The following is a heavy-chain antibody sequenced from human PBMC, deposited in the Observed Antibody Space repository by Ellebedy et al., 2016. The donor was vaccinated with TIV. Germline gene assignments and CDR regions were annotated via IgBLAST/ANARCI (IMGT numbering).Heavy chain of an antibody. D-gene: IGHD2-15*01. Sequence: ASVKVSCKASGYTFTSYSMYWVRQAPGQGLEWMGILNPSGGSTRYAQKFQGRVTMTREKSTSTVYMELSSLRSDDTAVYYCARDRDYPGRDYWGQGTLVTVSS. CDR3: ARDRDYPGRDY. J-gene: IGHJ4*02. CDR1: GYTFTSYS. CDR2: LNPSGGST. V-gene: IGHV1-46*01.